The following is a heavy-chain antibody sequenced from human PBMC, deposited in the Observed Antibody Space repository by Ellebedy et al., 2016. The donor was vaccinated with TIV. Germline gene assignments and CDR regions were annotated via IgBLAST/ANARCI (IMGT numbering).Heavy chain of an antibody. CDR1: GFSFRSYW. CDR3: ATDGSYGDYRSPAHAFVL. V-gene: IGHV3-7*01. J-gene: IGHJ3*01. Sequence: GGSLRLSCAASGFSFRSYWMTWVRQAPGKGLEWVANINQDATKTFYVDSVEGRFTISRDNAKNSLFLQMNSLRAEDTAVYYCATDGSYGDYRSPAHAFVLWGQGTMVTVSS. CDR2: INQDATKT. D-gene: IGHD4-17*01.